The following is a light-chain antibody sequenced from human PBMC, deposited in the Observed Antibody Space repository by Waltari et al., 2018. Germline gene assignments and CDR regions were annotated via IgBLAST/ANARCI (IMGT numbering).Light chain of an antibody. J-gene: IGKJ4*01. V-gene: IGKV1-39*01. CDR1: DNVDKH. CDR3: QHGYGSPLT. CDR2: MTS. Sequence: DIQLTQSPSSLSASVGDRVTITCRASDNVDKHLNWYQQKPGKVPKLLIYMTSTLESGVPSRFSGSGSGTDYTFTISRLQSGDVATYYCQHGYGSPLTFGGGTKVDIK.